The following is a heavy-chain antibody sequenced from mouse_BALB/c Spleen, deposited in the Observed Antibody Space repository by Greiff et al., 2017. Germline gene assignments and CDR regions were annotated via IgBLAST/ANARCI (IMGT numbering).Heavy chain of an antibody. CDR2: IWAGGST. J-gene: IGHJ3*01. CDR3: ARNYGSWFAY. V-gene: IGHV2-9*02. D-gene: IGHD1-1*02. CDR1: GFSLTSYG. Sequence: VQRVESGPGLVAPSQSLSITCTVSGFSLTSYGVHWVRQPPGKGLEWLGVIWAGGSTNYNSALMSRLSISKDNSKSQVFLKMNSLQTDDTAMYYCARNYGSWFAYWGQGTLVTVSA.